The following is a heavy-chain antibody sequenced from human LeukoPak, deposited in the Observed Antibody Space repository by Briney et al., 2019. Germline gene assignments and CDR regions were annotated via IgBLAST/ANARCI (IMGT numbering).Heavy chain of an antibody. V-gene: IGHV3-48*04. D-gene: IGHD3-3*01. CDR3: ARGRGDFWSGSYYYYYTDV. J-gene: IGHJ6*03. CDR1: GFTFSDYS. CDR2: ISDSSGNI. Sequence: PGGSLRLSCAASGFTFSDYSMNWVRQAPGKGLEWVSYISDSSGNIYNADSVAGRFTISRDNAKNSLYLQMNSLRAEDTARYYCARGRGDFWSGSYYYYYTDVWGKGTTVTVSS.